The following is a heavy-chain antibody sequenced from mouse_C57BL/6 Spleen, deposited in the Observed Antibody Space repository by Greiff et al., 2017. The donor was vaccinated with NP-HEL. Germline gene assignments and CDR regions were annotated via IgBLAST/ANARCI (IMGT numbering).Heavy chain of an antibody. Sequence: VQLVESGAELVKPGASVKISCKASGYAFSSYWMNWVKQRPGKGLEWIGQIYPGDGDTNYNGKFKGKATLTADKSSSTAYMQLSSLTSEDSAVYFCARKGEIYYDYDGFAYWGQGTLVTVSA. D-gene: IGHD2-4*01. V-gene: IGHV1-80*01. CDR1: GYAFSSYW. CDR2: IYPGDGDT. J-gene: IGHJ3*01. CDR3: ARKGEIYYDYDGFAY.